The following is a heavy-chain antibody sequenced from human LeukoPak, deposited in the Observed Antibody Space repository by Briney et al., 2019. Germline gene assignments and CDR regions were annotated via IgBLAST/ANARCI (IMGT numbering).Heavy chain of an antibody. CDR2: ISSSSSNI. CDR3: ARVGFLRYCSSTSCRKYYYYYMDV. V-gene: IGHV3-21*01. CDR1: GFTVSRYR. Sequence: KPGGSLRLSCAAYGFTVSRYRMSWVRQAPGKGLEWVSSISSSSSNIYYADSVKGRFTISRDNGKNSLYMQIDSLRAEDTAVYYCARVGFLRYCSSTSCRKYYYYYMDVWGKGTTVTVSS. D-gene: IGHD2-2*01. J-gene: IGHJ6*03.